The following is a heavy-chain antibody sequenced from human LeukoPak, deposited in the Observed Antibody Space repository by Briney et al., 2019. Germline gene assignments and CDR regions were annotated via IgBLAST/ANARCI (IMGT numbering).Heavy chain of an antibody. D-gene: IGHD3-10*01. Sequence: GGSLRLSCAASGFTFSTYAMSWVRQAPGKGLEWVSGISGSGDSTYYAESVKGHFTISRDNSNNTLYLQMNSLRAEDTALYYCAKSRGLSGSGRLGVDVWGQGTTVTVSS. V-gene: IGHV3-23*01. CDR3: AKSRGLSGSGRLGVDV. CDR1: GFTFSTYA. J-gene: IGHJ6*02. CDR2: ISGSGDST.